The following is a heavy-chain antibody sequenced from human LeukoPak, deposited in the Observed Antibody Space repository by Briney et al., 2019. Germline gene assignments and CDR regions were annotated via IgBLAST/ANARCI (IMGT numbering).Heavy chain of an antibody. Sequence: SVKVSCKASGGTFSSYAISWVRQAPGQGLEWMGGIIPIFGTANYAQKFQGRVTITADESTSTAYMELSSLRSEDTAVYYCATVKGIAAAGTWNYWGQGTLVTVSS. J-gene: IGHJ4*02. V-gene: IGHV1-69*01. CDR3: ATVKGIAAAGTWNY. CDR2: IIPIFGTA. D-gene: IGHD6-13*01. CDR1: GGTFSSYA.